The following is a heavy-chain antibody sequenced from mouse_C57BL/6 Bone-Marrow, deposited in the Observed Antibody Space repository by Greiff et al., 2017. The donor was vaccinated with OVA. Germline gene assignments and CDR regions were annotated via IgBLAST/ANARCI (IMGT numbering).Heavy chain of an antibody. CDR3: ARDRVYDGYPFAY. CDR1: GFTFSSYA. Sequence: EVQRVESGGGLVKPGGSLKLSCAASGFTFSSYAMSWVRQTPEKRLEWVATISDGGSYTYYPDNVKGRFTISRDNAKNNLYLQMSHLKSEDTAMYYCARDRVYDGYPFAYWGQGTLVTVSA. J-gene: IGHJ3*01. CDR2: ISDGGSYT. D-gene: IGHD2-3*01. V-gene: IGHV5-4*01.